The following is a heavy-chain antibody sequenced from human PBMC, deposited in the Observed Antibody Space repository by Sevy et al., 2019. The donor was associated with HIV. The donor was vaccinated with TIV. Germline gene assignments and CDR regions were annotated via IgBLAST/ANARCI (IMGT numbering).Heavy chain of an antibody. J-gene: IGHJ5*02. V-gene: IGHV4-34*01. D-gene: IGHD3-3*01. CDR1: GGSFSGYY. Sequence: SETLSLTCAGYGGSFSGYYWSWIRQPPGKGLEWIGEINHSGSTNYNPSLKSRVTISVDTSKNQCSLKLSSVTAADTAVYYCARAPYYAFWSGYYSDWFDPWGQGTLVTVSS. CDR2: INHSGST. CDR3: ARAPYYAFWSGYYSDWFDP.